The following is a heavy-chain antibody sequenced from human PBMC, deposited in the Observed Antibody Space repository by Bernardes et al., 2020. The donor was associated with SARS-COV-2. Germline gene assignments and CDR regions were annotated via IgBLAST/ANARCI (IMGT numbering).Heavy chain of an antibody. Sequence: ASVKVSCKTSGYTFISYYIHWVRQAPGQGPEWMGIINPSGGSTSYAQKFQGRVTMTRDTSTSTVYMELSSLRSEDTAVYYCAREGQGGDYFDYWGQGTLVTVSS. D-gene: IGHD1-26*01. J-gene: IGHJ4*02. CDR2: INPSGGST. CDR3: AREGQGGDYFDY. V-gene: IGHV1-46*01. CDR1: GYTFISYY.